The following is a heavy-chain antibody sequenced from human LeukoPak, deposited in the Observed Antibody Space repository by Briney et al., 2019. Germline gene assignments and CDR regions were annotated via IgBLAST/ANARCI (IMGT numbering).Heavy chain of an antibody. J-gene: IGHJ3*02. CDR3: ARGGSYLSAFDI. CDR1: GFTFSSYG. CDR2: ISGSGGST. Sequence: GGSLRLSCAASGFTFSSYGMSWVRQAPGKGLEWVSAISGSGGSTYYADSVKGWFTISRDNSKNTLYLQMNSLRAEDTAVYYCARGGSYLSAFDIWGQGTMVTVSS. D-gene: IGHD1-26*01. V-gene: IGHV3-23*01.